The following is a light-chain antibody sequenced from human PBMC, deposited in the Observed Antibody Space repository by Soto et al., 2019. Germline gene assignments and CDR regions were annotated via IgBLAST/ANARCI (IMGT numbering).Light chain of an antibody. J-gene: IGKJ2*01. CDR3: QHYSSYPYT. CDR1: QSISGW. Sequence: DIQMTQSPSTLSAFVGDRFIITCRTSQSISGWLAWYQQKPGKAPKLLXYDASTLESGVPSRFSGSGSGTEFTLAISSLQPDDFATYYCQHYSSYPYTFGQGTKVDIK. CDR2: DAS. V-gene: IGKV1-5*01.